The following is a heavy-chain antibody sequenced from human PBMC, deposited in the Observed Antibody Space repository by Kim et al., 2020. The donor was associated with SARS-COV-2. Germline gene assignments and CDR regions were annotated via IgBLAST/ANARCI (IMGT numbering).Heavy chain of an antibody. V-gene: IGHV4-59*01. CDR3: ARAPLGYCSGGSCLPGFD. CDR1: AGSMYAYY. D-gene: IGHD2-15*01. J-gene: IGHJ4*01. Sequence: SETLSLTCTVSAGSMYAYYWSWIRQTPGKGLEWIGYIYYSGSTIYNPSLQSRVTLSVDTTMNQFSLNLGSVTAADTAIYYCARAPLGYCSGGSCLPGFD. CDR2: IYYSGST.